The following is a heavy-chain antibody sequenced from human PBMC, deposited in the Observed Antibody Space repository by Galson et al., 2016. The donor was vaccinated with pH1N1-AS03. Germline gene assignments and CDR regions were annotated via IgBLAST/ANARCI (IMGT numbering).Heavy chain of an antibody. D-gene: IGHD3-22*01. CDR2: FTPIFGTA. CDR1: EGTFSNFG. Sequence: SVKVSCKASEGTFSNFGISWVRQAPGQGLEWMGGFTPIFGTANVAQKFKGRVTITADNLELSSLRSDDTAVYYCARDNYYDTGAFYGHFDFWGQGTLLVVSS. J-gene: IGHJ4*02. V-gene: IGHV1-69*06. CDR3: ARDNYYDTGAFYGHFDF.